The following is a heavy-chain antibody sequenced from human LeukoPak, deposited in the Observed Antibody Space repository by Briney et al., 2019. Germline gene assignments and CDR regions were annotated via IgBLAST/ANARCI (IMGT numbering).Heavy chain of an antibody. CDR2: IYTTGST. D-gene: IGHD6-6*01. V-gene: IGHV4-61*02. CDR1: GGSISSYTYY. CDR3: ARVQYSSSVDS. Sequence: SETLSLTCTVSGGSISSYTYYWSWIRQPAGKGLEWIGRIYTTGSTNYKPSLKSRVSISVDTSKNQFSLKLSSVTAADTAVYYCARVQYSSSVDSWGQGTLVTVSS. J-gene: IGHJ4*02.